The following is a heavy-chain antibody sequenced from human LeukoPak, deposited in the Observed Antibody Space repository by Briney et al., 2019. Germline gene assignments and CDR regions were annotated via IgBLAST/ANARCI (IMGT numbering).Heavy chain of an antibody. Sequence: ASVKVSRKPSGYSFNDYYLHWVRRAPGQRLEWMGWINPNIGRTHYAPKFQGRVTLTTDTSITTAYMELSSLISGETALYYCARDSSDILTGYYHFWGQGTLVTVSS. CDR1: GYSFNDYY. V-gene: IGHV1-2*02. CDR2: INPNIGRT. J-gene: IGHJ4*02. D-gene: IGHD3-9*01. CDR3: ARDSSDILTGYYHF.